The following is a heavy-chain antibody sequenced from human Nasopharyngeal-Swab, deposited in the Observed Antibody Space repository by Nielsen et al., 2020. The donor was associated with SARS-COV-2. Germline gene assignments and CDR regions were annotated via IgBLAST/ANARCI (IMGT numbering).Heavy chain of an antibody. Sequence: GGSLRLSCAASGFSFSTYTMNWVRQAPGKGLEWLSSISSDSGAKYHADSVKGRFTISRDNAKNSLYLEMNSLRAEDTVVYYCLRGDRRDYWGPGTLVSVSS. V-gene: IGHV3-21*01. J-gene: IGHJ4*02. CDR2: ISSDSGAK. D-gene: IGHD3-22*01. CDR3: LRGDRRDY. CDR1: GFSFSTYT.